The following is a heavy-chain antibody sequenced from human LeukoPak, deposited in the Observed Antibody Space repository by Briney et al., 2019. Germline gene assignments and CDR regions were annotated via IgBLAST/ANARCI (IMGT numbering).Heavy chain of an antibody. D-gene: IGHD3-16*01. CDR2: IYTSGST. CDR3: ARDQAGGVFDY. V-gene: IGHV4-61*02. J-gene: IGHJ4*02. Sequence: SQTLSLTCTVSGGSISSGSYSWSWIRQPAGKGLKWIGRIYTSGSTNYNPSLKSRVTISVDTSKNQFSLKLSSVTAEDTAVYYCARDQAGGVFDYWGQGTLVTVSS. CDR1: GGSISSGSYS.